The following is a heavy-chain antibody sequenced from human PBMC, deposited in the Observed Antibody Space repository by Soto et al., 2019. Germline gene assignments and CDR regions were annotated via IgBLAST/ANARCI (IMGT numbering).Heavy chain of an antibody. D-gene: IGHD3-22*01. Sequence: SSETLSLTCTVSGGSISSSSYYWGWIRQPPGKGLEWIGSIYYSGSTYYNPSLKSRVTISVDTSKNQFSLKLSSVTAADTAVYYWASLVYDSGGYRRGWGKGTLVTVP. J-gene: IGHJ4*02. CDR3: ASLVYDSGGYRRG. CDR1: GGSISSSSYY. CDR2: IYYSGST. V-gene: IGHV4-39*01.